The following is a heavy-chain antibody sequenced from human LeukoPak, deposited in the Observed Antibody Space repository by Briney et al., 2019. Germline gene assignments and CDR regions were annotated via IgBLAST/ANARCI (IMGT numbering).Heavy chain of an antibody. Sequence: GGSLRLSCAASGFTFSSYWMHWVRQAPGKGLVWVSRINSDGSSTSYADSVKGRFTISRDNAKNTLYLEMNSLRAEDTAVYYCARDATYCTNGVCYTRFDYWGQGTLVTVSS. D-gene: IGHD2-8*01. CDR2: INSDGSST. V-gene: IGHV3-74*01. CDR1: GFTFSSYW. CDR3: ARDATYCTNGVCYTRFDY. J-gene: IGHJ4*02.